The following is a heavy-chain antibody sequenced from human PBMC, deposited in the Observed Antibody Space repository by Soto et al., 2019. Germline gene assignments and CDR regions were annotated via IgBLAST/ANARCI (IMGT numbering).Heavy chain of an antibody. CDR2: IYFGGST. CDR1: GFTVNSNY. CDR3: ARCSGGTYLGPAEY. J-gene: IGHJ4*02. D-gene: IGHD2-15*01. Sequence: GGSLRLSCAASGFTVNSNYMSWVRQAPGKGLEWVSLIYFGGSTYYADSVKGRFTISRDISKNTLSLQMNSLGVEDTAVYYCARCSGGTYLGPAEYWGQGSLVTVSS. V-gene: IGHV3-66*01.